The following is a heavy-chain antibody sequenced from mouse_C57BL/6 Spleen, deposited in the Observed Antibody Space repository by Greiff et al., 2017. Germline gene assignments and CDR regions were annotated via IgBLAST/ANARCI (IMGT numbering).Heavy chain of an antibody. CDR1: GYAFSSSW. CDR3: ARDIGAWFAY. CDR2: IYPGDGDT. D-gene: IGHD3-1*01. V-gene: IGHV1-82*01. J-gene: IGHJ3*01. Sequence: QVQLKQSGPELVKPGASVKISCKASGYAFSSSWMNWVKQRPGKGLEWIGRIYPGDGDTNYNGKFKGKATLTADKSSSTAYMQLSSLTSEDSAVYFCARDIGAWFAYWGQGTLVTVSA.